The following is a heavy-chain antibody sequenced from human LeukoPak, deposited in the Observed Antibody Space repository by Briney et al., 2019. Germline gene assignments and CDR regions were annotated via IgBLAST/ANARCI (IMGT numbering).Heavy chain of an antibody. J-gene: IGHJ4*02. Sequence: GGSLRLSCAASGFTFSTYAMHWVRQAPGKGMEGVGVISYDGRNEYYTDSVKGRFTISRDNSKNTLYLQMNSLRAEDTALYYCARDGPVAGVELDQWGQGTPVTVSS. D-gene: IGHD6-19*01. V-gene: IGHV3-30*04. CDR3: ARDGPVAGVELDQ. CDR1: GFTFSTYA. CDR2: ISYDGRNE.